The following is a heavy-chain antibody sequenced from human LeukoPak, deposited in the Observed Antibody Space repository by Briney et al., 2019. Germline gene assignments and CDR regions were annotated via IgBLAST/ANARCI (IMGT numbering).Heavy chain of an antibody. D-gene: IGHD6-19*01. V-gene: IGHV4-59*01. Sequence: SETLSLTCTVSGASISRDYWSWIRQSPGKGLEWIGYIHYSGITNYNLSLKSRVTIFLDTSKNQFSLRLRSVTAADTAVYYCVYSSGWTNFYYYGMDVWGQGTTVTVSS. CDR3: VYSSGWTNFYYYGMDV. J-gene: IGHJ6*02. CDR1: GASISRDY. CDR2: IHYSGIT.